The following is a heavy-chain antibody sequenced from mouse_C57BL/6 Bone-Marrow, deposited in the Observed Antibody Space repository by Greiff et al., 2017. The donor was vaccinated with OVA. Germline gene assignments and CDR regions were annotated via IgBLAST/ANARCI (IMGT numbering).Heavy chain of an antibody. CDR3: ASSYWYFDV. CDR1: GYTFTSYW. V-gene: IGHV1-64*01. J-gene: IGHJ1*03. CDR2: IHPNSGST. Sequence: VQLKQPGAELVKPGASVKLSCKASGYTFTSYWMHWVKQRPGQGLEWIGMIHPNSGSTNYNEKFKSKATLTVDKSSSTAYMQLSSLTSEDSAVYYCASSYWYFDVWGTGTTVTVSS.